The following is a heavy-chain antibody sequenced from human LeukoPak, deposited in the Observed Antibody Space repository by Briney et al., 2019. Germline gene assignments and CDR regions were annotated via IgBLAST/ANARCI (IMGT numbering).Heavy chain of an antibody. CDR2: IWYDGSNK. D-gene: IGHD3-22*01. CDR3: ARVSFYDSSGYYPPDY. CDR1: GFTFTSYG. Sequence: GGSLRLSCAASGFTFTSYGMHWVRQAPGKGLEWVAVIWYDGSNKYYADSVKGRFTISRDNSKNTLYLQMNSLRAEDTAVYYCARVSFYDSSGYYPPDYWGQGTLVTVST. V-gene: IGHV3-33*01. J-gene: IGHJ4*02.